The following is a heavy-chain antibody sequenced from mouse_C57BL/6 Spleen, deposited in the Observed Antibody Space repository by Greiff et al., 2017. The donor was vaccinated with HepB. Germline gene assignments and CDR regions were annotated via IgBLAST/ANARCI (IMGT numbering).Heavy chain of an antibody. D-gene: IGHD1-1*01. CDR1: GYTFTDYY. Sequence: EVQLQQSGPVLVKPGASVKMSCKASGYTFTDYYMNWVKQSHGKSLEWIGVINPYNGGTSYNQKFKGKATLTVDKSSSTAYMELNSLTSEDSAVYYCAREGITTVVEGYFDVWGTGTTVTVSS. CDR2: INPYNGGT. V-gene: IGHV1-19*01. J-gene: IGHJ1*03. CDR3: AREGITTVVEGYFDV.